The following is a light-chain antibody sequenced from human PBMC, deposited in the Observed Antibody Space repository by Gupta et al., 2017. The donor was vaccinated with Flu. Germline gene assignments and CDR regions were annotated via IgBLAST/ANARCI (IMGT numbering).Light chain of an antibody. CDR1: RSNIGSNF. Sequence: QSLLTQPPSASGTPGQTVTISCSGSRSNIGSNFVYLYQQFPGTAPKLLISRNNQRPSGVPDRLSGSKSGTSGSLTIRGLRSEDEADYDCATWDDSLSGWVFGGGTKVTVL. V-gene: IGLV1-47*01. J-gene: IGLJ3*02. CDR3: ATWDDSLSGWV. CDR2: RNN.